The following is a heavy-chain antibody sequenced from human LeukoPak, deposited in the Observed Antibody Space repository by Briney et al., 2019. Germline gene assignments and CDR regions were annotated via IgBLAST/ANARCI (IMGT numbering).Heavy chain of an antibody. CDR2: ISSTSKYI. CDR1: GFTFSRYS. V-gene: IGHV3-21*01. Sequence: PGGSLRLSCVASGFTFSRYSMNWVRQAPGKGLEWISSISSTSKYIYYADSLEGRLTISRDNAGNSLYLQMNSLRAEDTAVYYCARALGSYYGSGSYVDYWGQGTLVTVSS. J-gene: IGHJ4*02. CDR3: ARALGSYYGSGSYVDY. D-gene: IGHD3-10*01.